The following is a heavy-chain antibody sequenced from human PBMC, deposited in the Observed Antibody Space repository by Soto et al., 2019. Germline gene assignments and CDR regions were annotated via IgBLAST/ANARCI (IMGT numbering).Heavy chain of an antibody. V-gene: IGHV4-30-4*01. D-gene: IGHD2-2*01. CDR3: ARDSNYYYGMDV. CDR1: GGSISSGDYY. CDR2: IYYSGST. J-gene: IGHJ6*02. Sequence: SETLSLTCTVSGGSISSGDYYWSWIRQPPGKGLEWIGYIYYSGSTYYNPSLKSRVTISVDTSKNQFSLKLSSVTAADTAVYYCARDSNYYYGMDVWGQGTTVTVSS.